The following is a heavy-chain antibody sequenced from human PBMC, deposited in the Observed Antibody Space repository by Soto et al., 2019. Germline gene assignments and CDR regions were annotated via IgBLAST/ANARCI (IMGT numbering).Heavy chain of an antibody. V-gene: IGHV1-18*01. CDR2: ISAYNGNT. J-gene: IGHJ4*02. Sequence: QVQLVQSGAEVKKPGASVKVSCKASGYTFTSYGISWVRQAPGQGLEWMGWISAYNGNTNYAQKLQGRVTMTTDTSPSPAYMELRSLRSDDTAVYYCARFPSDYGDYGTGPDYWGQGTLVTVSS. CDR1: GYTFTSYG. D-gene: IGHD4-17*01. CDR3: ARFPSDYGDYGTGPDY.